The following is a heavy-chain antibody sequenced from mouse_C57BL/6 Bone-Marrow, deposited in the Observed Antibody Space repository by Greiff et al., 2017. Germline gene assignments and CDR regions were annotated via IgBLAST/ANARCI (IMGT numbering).Heavy chain of an antibody. D-gene: IGHD1-1*01. V-gene: IGHV5-4*01. CDR1: GFTFSSYA. J-gene: IGHJ4*01. CDR2: ISDGGSYT. CDR3: ARDEGYYGSSSSYAMDY. Sequence: EVKLMESGGGLVKPGGSLKLSCAASGFTFSSYAMSWVRQTPEKRLEWVATISDGGSYTYYPDNVKGRFTISRDNAKNNLYLQMSHLKSEDTAMYYCARDEGYYGSSSSYAMDYWGQGTSVTVSS.